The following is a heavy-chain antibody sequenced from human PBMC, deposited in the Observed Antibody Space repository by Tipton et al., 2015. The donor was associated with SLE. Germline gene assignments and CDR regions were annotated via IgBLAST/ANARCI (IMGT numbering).Heavy chain of an antibody. CDR1: GFTFSSYE. V-gene: IGHV3-48*03. J-gene: IGHJ2*01. Sequence: SLRLSCAASGFTFSSYEMNWVRQAPGEGLEWVSYISSSGSIGYADSVKGRFTISRDNAKNSLYLQMNSLRAEDTALYYCAKDKGSGGITMVRCFDLWGRGTLVTVSS. CDR2: ISSSGSI. D-gene: IGHD3-10*01. CDR3: AKDKGSGGITMVRCFDL.